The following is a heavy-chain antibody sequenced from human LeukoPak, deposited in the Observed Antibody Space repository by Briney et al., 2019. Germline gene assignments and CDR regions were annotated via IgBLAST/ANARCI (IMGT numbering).Heavy chain of an antibody. D-gene: IGHD6-13*01. Sequence: RASVKVSCKVSGYTLTELSMHWVRQAPGKGLEWMGGFDPGDGETIYAQKFQGRVTMTEDTSTDTAYMELSSLRSEDTAVYYCATAGSSSWYGGYNWFDPWGQGTLVTVSS. J-gene: IGHJ5*02. V-gene: IGHV1-24*01. CDR1: GYTLTELS. CDR3: ATAGSSSWYGGYNWFDP. CDR2: FDPGDGET.